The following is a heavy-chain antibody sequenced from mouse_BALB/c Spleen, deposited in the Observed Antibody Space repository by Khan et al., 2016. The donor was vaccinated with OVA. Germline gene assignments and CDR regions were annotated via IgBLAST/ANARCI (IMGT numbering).Heavy chain of an antibody. Sequence: VQLQQSGAELMKPGASVKLSCTVSGFKIKDTYMHWVTQRPEQGLEWIGRIDPANGKTKYDPKCQGKATLTADTSSNTAYLHLSSLTSEVTAVYYCADALLRYAVDYWGQGNSVSVAS. V-gene: IGHV14-3*02. CDR2: IDPANGKT. CDR3: ADALLRYAVDY. J-gene: IGHJ4*01. CDR1: GFKIKDTY. D-gene: IGHD1-2*01.